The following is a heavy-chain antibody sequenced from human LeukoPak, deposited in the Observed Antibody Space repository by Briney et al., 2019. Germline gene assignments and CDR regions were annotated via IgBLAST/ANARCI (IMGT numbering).Heavy chain of an antibody. CDR3: AKDLVDDYGDYGAFDI. CDR2: ISGSAYYT. CDR1: GFTFSTYA. V-gene: IGHV3-23*01. D-gene: IGHD4-17*01. J-gene: IGHJ3*02. Sequence: PGGSLRLSCAASGFTFSTYAMSWVRQAPGKGLEWVSGISGSAYYTYYADSVKGRFTISRDNSKNTLYLQMNSLRAEDTAVYYCAKDLVDDYGDYGAFDIWGQGTMVTVSS.